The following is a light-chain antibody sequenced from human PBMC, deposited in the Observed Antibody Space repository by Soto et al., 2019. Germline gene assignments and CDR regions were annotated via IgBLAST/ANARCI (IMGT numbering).Light chain of an antibody. CDR3: IQGAHWPWT. J-gene: IGKJ1*01. Sequence: DVAMTQSPLSLSVTLGQPASISCRSSQSLVSSDGDTYLNWFQQRPGHSPRRLIYKVSTRESGVPDRFTGSGSGADFTLKISRVEAEDVGISYCIQGAHWPWTFGQGTKVEIK. CDR1: QSLVSSDGDTY. CDR2: KVS. V-gene: IGKV2-30*01.